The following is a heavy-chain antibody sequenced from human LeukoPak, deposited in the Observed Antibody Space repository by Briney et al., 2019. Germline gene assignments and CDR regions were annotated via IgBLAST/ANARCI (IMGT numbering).Heavy chain of an antibody. D-gene: IGHD3-16*01. CDR1: GNSISNYA. CDR3: TTRACHAGGCSSSFYYYYGLHF. J-gene: IGHJ6*02. CDR2: IIPIFGTA. V-gene: IGHV1-69*13. Sequence: TSVKVSCKASGNSISNYAVSWVRQAPGQGFEWMGGIIPIFGTADYAQKFQGRVTITADQSTSTTYMALSSLKSEDTATYYCTTRACHAGGCSSSFYYYYGLHFWGQGTTVSVSS.